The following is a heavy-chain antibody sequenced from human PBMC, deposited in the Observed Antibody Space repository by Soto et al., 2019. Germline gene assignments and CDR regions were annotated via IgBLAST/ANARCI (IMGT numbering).Heavy chain of an antibody. Sequence: SETLSLTCAVSGCSISSGGYSWSWIRQPPGKGLEWIGYIYHSGSTYYNPSLKSRVTISVDRSKNQFSLKLSSVTAADTAVYFCARLTYSSTWHYFDYWGQGTLVTVSS. CDR2: IYHSGST. J-gene: IGHJ4*02. CDR1: GCSISSGGYS. CDR3: ARLTYSSTWHYFDY. V-gene: IGHV4-30-2*01. D-gene: IGHD6-13*01.